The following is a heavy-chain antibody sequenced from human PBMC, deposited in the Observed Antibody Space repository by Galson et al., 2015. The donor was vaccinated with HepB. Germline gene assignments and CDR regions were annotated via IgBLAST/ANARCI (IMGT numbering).Heavy chain of an antibody. CDR3: AREGDVDIVATSPFDY. D-gene: IGHD5-12*01. CDR1: GFTFSSYA. Sequence: SLRLSCAASGFTFSSYAMHWVRQAPGKGLEWVAVISYDGSNKYYADSVKGRFTISRDNSKNTLYLQMNSLRAEDTAVYYCAREGDVDIVATSPFDYWGQGTLVTVSS. V-gene: IGHV3-30*04. J-gene: IGHJ4*02. CDR2: ISYDGSNK.